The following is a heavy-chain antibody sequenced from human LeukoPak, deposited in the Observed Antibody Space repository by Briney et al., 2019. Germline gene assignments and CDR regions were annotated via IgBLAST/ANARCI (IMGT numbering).Heavy chain of an antibody. V-gene: IGHV3-23*01. J-gene: IGHJ6*03. CDR1: GFTFSSYA. Sequence: GGSLRLSCAASGFTFSSYAMSWVRQAPGKGLEWVSAISGSGGSTYYADSVKGRFSISRDNSKNTLYLQMNSLRAEDTAVYYCAKDLVGATTSYYYYMDVWGKETTVTVSS. CDR3: AKDLVGATTSYYYYMDV. CDR2: ISGSGGST. D-gene: IGHD1-26*01.